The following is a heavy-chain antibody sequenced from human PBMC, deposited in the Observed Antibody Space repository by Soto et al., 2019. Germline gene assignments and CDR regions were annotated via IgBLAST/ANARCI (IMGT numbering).Heavy chain of an antibody. Sequence: QVQLVQSGAEVKKPGSSVKVSCKASGGTFSSYAISWVRQAPGQGLEWMGGIIPIFGTANYSQKFQGRVTITAEESTSTAYMELRSLRSEDTAVYYCARGRVRGAGLCSGGSCYPGWFDPWGQGTLVTVSS. J-gene: IGHJ5*02. CDR2: IIPIFGTA. D-gene: IGHD2-15*01. V-gene: IGHV1-69*12. CDR1: GGTFSSYA. CDR3: ARGRVRGAGLCSGGSCYPGWFDP.